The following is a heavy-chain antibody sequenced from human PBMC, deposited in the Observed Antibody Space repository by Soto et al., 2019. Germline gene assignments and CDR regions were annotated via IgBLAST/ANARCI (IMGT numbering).Heavy chain of an antibody. D-gene: IGHD6-19*01. V-gene: IGHV4-59*02. J-gene: IGHJ4*02. CDR2: IPNGVRT. Sequence: QVQLQESGPGLVKASETLSLTCTVSGGSVSSDYWSWVRQPPGKGLEWIGYIPNGVRTNYTPSFKRRVTIAVDTSRNQVSLHLNSVTAADTAVYYCAGTDSGGQWKYWGQGILVSVSS. CDR3: AGTDSGGQWKY. CDR1: GGSVSSDY.